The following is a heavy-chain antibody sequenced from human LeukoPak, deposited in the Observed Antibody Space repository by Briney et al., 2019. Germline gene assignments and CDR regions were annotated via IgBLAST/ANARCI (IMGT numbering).Heavy chain of an antibody. CDR3: AKTRPLDSSSWSHEDY. CDR1: GFTFSSYA. CDR2: ISGSGGST. Sequence: GGSLRLSCAASGFTFSSYAMSWVRQAPGKGLEWVSAISGSGGSTYYADSVKGRFTISRDNSKNTLYLQMNSLRAEDTAVYYCAKTRPLDSSSWSHEDYWGQGTLVTVSS. J-gene: IGHJ4*02. V-gene: IGHV3-23*01. D-gene: IGHD6-13*01.